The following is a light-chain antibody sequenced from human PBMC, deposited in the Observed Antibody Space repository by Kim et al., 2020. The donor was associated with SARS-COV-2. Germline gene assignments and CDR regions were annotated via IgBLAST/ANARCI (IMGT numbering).Light chain of an antibody. Sequence: AIRITQSPSSLSASTGDRVTITCRASQDISNYLAWYQQKPGKAPNLLIYAASTLQSGVPSRFSGSGSGTDFTLTISCLQSEDFATYFCQQYYTYSWTFGQGTKVEIK. CDR1: QDISNY. J-gene: IGKJ1*01. CDR3: QQYYTYSWT. CDR2: AAS. V-gene: IGKV1-8*01.